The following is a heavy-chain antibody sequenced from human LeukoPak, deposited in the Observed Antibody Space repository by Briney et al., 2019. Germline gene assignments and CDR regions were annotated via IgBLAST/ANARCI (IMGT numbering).Heavy chain of an antibody. J-gene: IGHJ4*02. V-gene: IGHV4-59*01. CDR3: ARHSLPGTTPFDY. D-gene: IGHD1-1*01. CDR1: GGSISSYY. CDR2: MYYSGRT. Sequence: SETLSLTCTVSGGSISSYYWSWIRQPPGKGLEWIGYMYYSGRTNYNPSLKSRVTISVDTSKNQFSLKLSSVTAADTALYYCARHSLPGTTPFDYWGQGTLVTVSS.